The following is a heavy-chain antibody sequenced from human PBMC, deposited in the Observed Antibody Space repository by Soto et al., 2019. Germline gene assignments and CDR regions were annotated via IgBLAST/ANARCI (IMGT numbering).Heavy chain of an antibody. CDR2: IYYSGNT. D-gene: IGHD6-19*01. CDR3: ARGGWYVDY. Sequence: LSLTCTVSGGSMSSNYWSWIRQPPGKGLEYIGYIYYSGNTNYNPSLKSRVTISVDTSKNQFSLKLTSVTAADTAVYYCARGGWYVDYWGQGTLVTVSS. CDR1: GGSMSSNY. V-gene: IGHV4-59*01. J-gene: IGHJ4*02.